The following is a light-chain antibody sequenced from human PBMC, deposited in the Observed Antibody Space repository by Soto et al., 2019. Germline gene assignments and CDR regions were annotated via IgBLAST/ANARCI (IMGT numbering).Light chain of an antibody. J-gene: IGLJ1*01. CDR3: KSYAGSNTYV. CDR1: KNDIGVYDF. CDR2: EVV. V-gene: IGLV2-8*01. Sequence: LAQPPSASGSPGQSVTISCTGTKNDIGVYDFVSWYQHHPGKAPRLIIYEVVQRPSGVPDRFSGSKSGNTASLTVSGLQAADEADYFCKSYAGSNTYVFGSGTKVTVL.